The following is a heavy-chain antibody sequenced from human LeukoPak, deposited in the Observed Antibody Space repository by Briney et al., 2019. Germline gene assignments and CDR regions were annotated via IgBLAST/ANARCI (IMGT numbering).Heavy chain of an antibody. CDR3: ARADCSSTCCYELDY. CDR1: GFTFSDYY. CDR2: ISSSDTTI. J-gene: IGHJ4*02. Sequence: GGSLRLSCAGSGFTFSDYYMSWIRQAPGKGLEWVSYISSSDTTIYYADSVKGRFTISRDNAQNSLYLQMNTLRADDTAVYYCARADCSSTCCYELDYWGQGTLVTVSS. D-gene: IGHD2-2*01. V-gene: IGHV3-11*04.